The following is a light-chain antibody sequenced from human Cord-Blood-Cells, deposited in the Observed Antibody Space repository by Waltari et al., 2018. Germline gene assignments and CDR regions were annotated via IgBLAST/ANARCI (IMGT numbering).Light chain of an antibody. V-gene: IGLV3-25*03. CDR1: ALPKQY. CDR2: KDS. Sequence: SYELTQPPSVSVSPGQTARTTCSGDALPKQYAYWYQQKPGQAPVLVIYKDSERPSGIPERCSGARSGTTVTLTIRGVQAEDEAYYCGQSADSSGTYVVFGGGTKLTVL. J-gene: IGLJ2*01. CDR3: QSADSSGTYVV.